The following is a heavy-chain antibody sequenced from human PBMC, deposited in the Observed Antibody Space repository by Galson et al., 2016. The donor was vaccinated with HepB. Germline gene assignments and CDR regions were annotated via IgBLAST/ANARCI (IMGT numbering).Heavy chain of an antibody. Sequence: SVKVSCKASGYTFTSYYIHWVRQAPGQGLEWMGMINPSGGSTSYAQKFQGRATMTRDTSTSTVHMDLSSLRSEDTAVYYCARVGSRGYSYGYGLDYWGQGTLVTASS. CDR1: GYTFTSYY. J-gene: IGHJ4*02. V-gene: IGHV1-46*01. CDR2: INPSGGST. D-gene: IGHD5-18*01. CDR3: ARVGSRGYSYGYGLDY.